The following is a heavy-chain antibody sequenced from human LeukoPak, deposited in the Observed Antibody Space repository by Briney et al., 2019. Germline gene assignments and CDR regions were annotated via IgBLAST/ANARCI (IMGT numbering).Heavy chain of an antibody. CDR2: INHSGST. CDR1: GGSFSGYY. V-gene: IGHV4-34*01. Sequence: SETLSLTCAVYGGSFSGYYWSWIRQPPGKGLECIGEINHSGSTDYNPSLKSRVTISVDTSKNQFSLKLSSVTAADTAVYYCARTSAAGTKNFDYWGQGTLVTVSS. D-gene: IGHD6-25*01. CDR3: ARTSAAGTKNFDY. J-gene: IGHJ4*02.